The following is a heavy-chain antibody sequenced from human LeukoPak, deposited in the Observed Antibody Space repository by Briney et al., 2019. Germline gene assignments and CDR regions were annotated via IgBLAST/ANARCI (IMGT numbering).Heavy chain of an antibody. V-gene: IGHV3-7*01. Sequence: GGSLRLSCAASGFTFSSYWMSWVRQAPGKGLEWVANIKQDGSEKYYVDSVKGRFTISRDNAKNSLYLQMNSLRAEDTAVYYCARDRDSGSGSNFDYWGQGTLVTVSS. D-gene: IGHD3-10*01. CDR1: GFTFSSYW. CDR3: ARDRDSGSGSNFDY. J-gene: IGHJ4*02. CDR2: IKQDGSEK.